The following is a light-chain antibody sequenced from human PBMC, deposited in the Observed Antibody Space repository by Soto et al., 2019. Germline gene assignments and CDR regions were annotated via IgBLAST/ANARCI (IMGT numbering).Light chain of an antibody. CDR3: SSYTSSSTLVV. Sequence: QSALTQPASVSGSPGQSITISCTGTSSDVGGYNYVSWYQQHPGKAPKLMIYEVSNRPSGVSNRFSGSKSGNKASLTISGVQAEDEADYYCSSYTSSSTLVVVGGGTPLTVL. J-gene: IGLJ2*01. CDR2: EVS. V-gene: IGLV2-14*01. CDR1: SSDVGGYNY.